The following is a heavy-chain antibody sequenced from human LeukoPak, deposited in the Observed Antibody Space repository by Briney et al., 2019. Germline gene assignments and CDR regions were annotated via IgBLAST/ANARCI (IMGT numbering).Heavy chain of an antibody. CDR3: ARTYYYDNSAVFGH. CDR1: GFTFGTYS. V-gene: IGHV3-21*01. D-gene: IGHD3-22*01. CDR2: INSGSSYI. J-gene: IGHJ4*02. Sequence: KTGGSLRLSCAASGFTFGTYSVNWVRQAPGKGLEWVSSINSGSSYINYADSVRGRFTISRDNAKNSLYLQMNSLRAEDTAVYYCARTYYYDNSAVFGHWGQGALVTVSS.